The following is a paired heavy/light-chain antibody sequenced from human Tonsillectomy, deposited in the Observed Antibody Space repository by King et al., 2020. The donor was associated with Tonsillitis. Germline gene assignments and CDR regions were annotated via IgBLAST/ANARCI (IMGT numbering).Heavy chain of an antibody. CDR2: ISYDGSME. Sequence: QVQLVESGGGVVQPGRSLRLSCAASGFTFSTYAMHWVRQAPGKGLEWVTVISYDGSMEYYAESVKGRFTISRDNSKNTLYLQMSGLRAEDTAVYYCARDRGSCSGGYCYRPHYFDYWGQGILVTVSS. J-gene: IGHJ4*02. CDR3: ARDRGSCSGGYCYRPHYFDY. V-gene: IGHV3-30*04. CDR1: GFTFSTYA. D-gene: IGHD2-15*01.
Light chain of an antibody. J-gene: IGLJ3*02. CDR1: NIGSKS. CDR3: QVWDNSGEHWV. CDR2: DDS. V-gene: IGLV3-21*03. Sequence: SYVLTQPPSVSVAPGKTASITCGGNNIGSKSVHWYQQKPGQAPVVVVYDDSDRPSGIPERFSGSNSGNTATLTISRVEAGDEADYYCQVWDNSGEHWVFGGGTKVTVL.